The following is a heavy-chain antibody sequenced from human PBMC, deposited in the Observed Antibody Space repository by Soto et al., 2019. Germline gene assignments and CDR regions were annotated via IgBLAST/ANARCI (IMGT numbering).Heavy chain of an antibody. CDR3: GRGRSGQIVVFY. Sequence: ASVKVSFKASGYTFTGHYIHWVRQAPEQGPEWMGEIGPESGATRYAQKFQGRVTMTRDMSITTVYTELNNLSPDDTAVYYCGRGRSGQIVVFYWGQGTPVTVSS. CDR2: IGPESGAT. J-gene: IGHJ4*02. CDR1: GYTFTGHY. V-gene: IGHV1-2*02. D-gene: IGHD1-26*01.